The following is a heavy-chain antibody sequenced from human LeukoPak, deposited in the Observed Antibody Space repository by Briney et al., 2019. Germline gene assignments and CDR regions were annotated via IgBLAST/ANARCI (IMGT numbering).Heavy chain of an antibody. Sequence: GGSLRLSCAASGFTFSSYGMHWVRQAPGKGLEWVAVIWYDGSNKYYADSVKGRFTISRDNSKNTLYLQMNSLRAEDTAVYYCAREYYDYVWGSYRSSPWLDYWGQGTLVTVSS. CDR1: GFTFSSYG. CDR2: IWYDGSNK. D-gene: IGHD3-16*02. J-gene: IGHJ4*02. V-gene: IGHV3-33*01. CDR3: AREYYDYVWGSYRSSPWLDY.